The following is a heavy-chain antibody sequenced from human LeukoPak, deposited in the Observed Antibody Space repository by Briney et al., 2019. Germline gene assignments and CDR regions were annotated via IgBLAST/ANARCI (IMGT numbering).Heavy chain of an antibody. CDR1: GGPVSNYY. J-gene: IGHJ4*02. CDR3: ARHFAYSSSSYFDC. CDR2: VYYTGST. D-gene: IGHD6-6*01. V-gene: IGHV4-59*08. Sequence: SETLSLICSVSGGPVSNYYWSWTRQPRGKGLEGIGYVYYTGSTNYNPSLKSRVTMFEDKSKNQFSLRLYSVTVADTAVYYCARHFAYSSSSYFDCWGRGSLVTVSS.